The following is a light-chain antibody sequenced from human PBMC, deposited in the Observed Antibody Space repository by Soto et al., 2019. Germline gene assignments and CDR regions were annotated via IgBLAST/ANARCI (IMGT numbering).Light chain of an antibody. CDR1: SGHSTYA. J-gene: IGLJ3*02. CDR2: VNSDGSH. V-gene: IGLV4-69*01. Sequence: QPVLTQSPSASASLGASVKFTCTLTSGHSTYAIAWHQQQPEMGPRYLMKVNSDGSHSKGDGIPDRFSGSSSGAERYLTISSLQSEDEADYYCQTWGTGDWVFGGGTQLTVL. CDR3: QTWGTGDWV.